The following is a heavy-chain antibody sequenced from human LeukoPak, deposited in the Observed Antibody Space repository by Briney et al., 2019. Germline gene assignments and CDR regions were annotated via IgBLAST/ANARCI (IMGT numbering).Heavy chain of an antibody. CDR1: GFTFSSYA. J-gene: IGHJ4*02. V-gene: IGHV3-30*04. D-gene: IGHD3-3*02. CDR2: ISYDGSNK. CDR3: AREGHFLYFDY. Sequence: GGSLRLSCAASGFTFSSYAMRWVRQAPGKGLEWVAVISYDGSNKYYADSVKGRFTISRDNSKNTLYLQMNSLRAEDTAVYYCAREGHFLYFDYWGQGTLVTVSS.